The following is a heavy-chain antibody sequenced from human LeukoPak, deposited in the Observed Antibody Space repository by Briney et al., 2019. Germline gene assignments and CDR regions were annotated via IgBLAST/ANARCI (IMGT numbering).Heavy chain of an antibody. CDR2: ISYDGSNN. J-gene: IGHJ4*02. V-gene: IGHV3-30*03. D-gene: IGHD4-23*01. CDR1: GFTFSSYG. CDR3: ATSPTGHSDG. Sequence: PGGSLRLSCAASGFTFSSYGMHWVRQAPGKGLEWVAVISYDGSNNYYADSVKGRFTISRDNSKNTLYLQMNSLRAEDTAVYYCATSPTGHSDGWGQGTLVTVSS.